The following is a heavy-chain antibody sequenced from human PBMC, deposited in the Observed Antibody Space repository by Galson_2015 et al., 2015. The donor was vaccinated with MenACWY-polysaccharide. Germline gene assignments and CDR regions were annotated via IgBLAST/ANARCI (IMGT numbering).Heavy chain of an antibody. J-gene: IGHJ3*02. CDR2: IQYDGSNK. Sequence: SLRLSCAASGSRFSNSGMHWVRQAPGKGLEWVAVIQYDGSNKVYADSVKGRFTISRDNSKNTVFLEMNTLGVGDTAVYYCAREGSRIVFHAFEIWGQGTMVTVSS. CDR1: GSRFSNSG. D-gene: IGHD2-2*01. V-gene: IGHV3-33*01. CDR3: AREGSRIVFHAFEI.